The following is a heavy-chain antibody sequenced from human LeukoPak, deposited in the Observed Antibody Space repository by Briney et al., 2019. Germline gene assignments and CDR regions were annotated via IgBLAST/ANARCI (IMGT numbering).Heavy chain of an antibody. Sequence: GGSLRLSCAASGFTFSSYGMHWVRQAPGKGLEWVAVISYDGSNKYYADSVRGRFTISRDNAKNSLYLQMNSLSAEDTAFYYCARDALQLTGNYVTRWWFDPWGQGTLVTVSS. CDR2: ISYDGSNK. CDR3: ARDALQLTGNYVTRWWFDP. D-gene: IGHD3-9*01. J-gene: IGHJ5*02. CDR1: GFTFSSYG. V-gene: IGHV3-30*12.